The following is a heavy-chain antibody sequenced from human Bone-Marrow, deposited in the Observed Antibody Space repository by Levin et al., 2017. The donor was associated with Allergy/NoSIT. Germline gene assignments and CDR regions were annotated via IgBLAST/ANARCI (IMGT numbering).Heavy chain of an antibody. CDR2: IKSKTDGGTT. V-gene: IGHV3-15*07. Sequence: GGSLRLSCAASGFTFSNAWMNWVRQAPGKGLEWVGRIKSKTDGGTTDYAAPVKGRFTISRDDSKNTLYLQMNSLKTEDTAVYYCTTDTSSSGWYYYYYGMDVWGQGTTVTVSS. D-gene: IGHD6-19*01. J-gene: IGHJ6*02. CDR1: GFTFSNAW. CDR3: TTDTSSSGWYYYYYGMDV.